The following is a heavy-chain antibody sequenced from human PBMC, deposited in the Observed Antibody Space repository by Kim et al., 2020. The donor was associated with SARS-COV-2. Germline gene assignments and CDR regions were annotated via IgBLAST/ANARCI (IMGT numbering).Heavy chain of an antibody. Sequence: ADPVKGRFTTSRDNSKNTMYLQMNSLSAEETAVYYCARVFYGNYYYGMDVWGQGTTVTVSS. V-gene: IGHV3-30*01. CDR3: ARVFYGNYYYGMDV. J-gene: IGHJ6*02. D-gene: IGHD4-17*01.